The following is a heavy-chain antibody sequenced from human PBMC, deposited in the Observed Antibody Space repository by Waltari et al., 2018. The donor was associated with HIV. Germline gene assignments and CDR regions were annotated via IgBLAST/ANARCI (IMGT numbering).Heavy chain of an antibody. Sequence: EVQMVESGGGLVRTARSLRLTCSGSGFTFQAFAIEWVRQVPGKGREGVSGIDWNNTKIEYAYSVKGRFTIATANANNSLYLHMTSLRTADTAFYSCAKSTESWLEPKCVDLWGQGTLVTVSS. CDR3: AKSTESWLEPKCVDL. D-gene: IGHD5-12*01. CDR1: GFTFQAFA. V-gene: IGHV3-9*01. CDR2: IDWNNTKI. J-gene: IGHJ4*02.